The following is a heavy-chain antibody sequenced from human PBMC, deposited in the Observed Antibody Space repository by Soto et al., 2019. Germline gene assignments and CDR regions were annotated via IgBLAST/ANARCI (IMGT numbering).Heavy chain of an antibody. Sequence: GGSLRLSCAASGFTLSSYGMHWVRQAPGKGLEWVAVISYDGSNKYYADSVKGRFTISRDNSKNTLYLQMNSLRAEDTAVYYCAKDYSGPWGQGTLVTVSS. CDR1: GFTLSSYG. CDR3: AKDYSGP. D-gene: IGHD2-15*01. V-gene: IGHV3-30*18. J-gene: IGHJ5*02. CDR2: ISYDGSNK.